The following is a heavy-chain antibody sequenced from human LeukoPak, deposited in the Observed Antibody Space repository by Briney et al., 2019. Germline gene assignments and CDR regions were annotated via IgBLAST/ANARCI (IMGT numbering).Heavy chain of an antibody. CDR3: ARVDVVVVPAAIGANYYHYMDV. CDR2: INPNSGGT. J-gene: IGHJ6*03. Sequence: ASVKVSCKASGYTFTGYYMHWVRQAPGQGLEWMGWINPNSGGTNYAQKFQGRVTMTRDTSISTAYMELSRLRSDDTAVYYCARVDVVVVPAAIGANYYHYMDVWGKGTTVTVSS. D-gene: IGHD2-2*01. CDR1: GYTFTGYY. V-gene: IGHV1-2*02.